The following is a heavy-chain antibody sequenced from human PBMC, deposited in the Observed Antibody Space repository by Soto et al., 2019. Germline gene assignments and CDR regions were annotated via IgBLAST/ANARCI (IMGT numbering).Heavy chain of an antibody. V-gene: IGHV4-59*12. CDR3: ASRRVRGVMSWLEP. CDR2: IYYSGTT. CDR1: GDSLHSYY. D-gene: IGHD3-10*01. J-gene: IGHJ5*02. Sequence: QVQLQESGPGLVKPSETLSLTCTVSGDSLHSYYWSWIRQPPGKGLEYIGYIYYSGTTNYNPSLTSRATVPVDTSKDQRPLKLNSVPAADTAVYSCASRRVRGVMSWLEPWGPGTLVTVSS.